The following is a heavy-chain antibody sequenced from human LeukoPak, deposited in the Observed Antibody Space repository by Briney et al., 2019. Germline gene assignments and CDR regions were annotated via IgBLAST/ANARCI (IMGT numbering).Heavy chain of an antibody. V-gene: IGHV4-31*03. CDR2: IYYSGST. Sequence: SETLSLTCTVSGGSISSGGYYWSWIRQHPGKGLEWIGYIYYSGSTYYNPSLKSRVTISVDTSKNQFSLKLSSVTAADTAVYYCARSPLLSYGMDVWGQGTTVTVSS. D-gene: IGHD3-10*01. CDR1: GGSISSGGYY. J-gene: IGHJ6*02. CDR3: ARSPLLSYGMDV.